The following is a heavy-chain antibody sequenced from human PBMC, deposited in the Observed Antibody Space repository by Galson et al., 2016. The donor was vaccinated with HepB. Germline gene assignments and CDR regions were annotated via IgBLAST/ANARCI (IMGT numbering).Heavy chain of an antibody. CDR2: IYPGDSDT. J-gene: IGHJ4*02. V-gene: IGHV5-51*01. CDR3: ARLVVASAGAFDY. Sequence: QSGAEVKKPGESLKISCKGSGYNFTNYWIGWVRQMPGKGLEWMGIIYPGDSDTRYSPSFQGQATMSADKSISTAYLQWSSLKASDTAMYYCARLVVASAGAFDYWGQGTLVTVSS. D-gene: IGHD6-13*01. CDR1: GYNFTNYW.